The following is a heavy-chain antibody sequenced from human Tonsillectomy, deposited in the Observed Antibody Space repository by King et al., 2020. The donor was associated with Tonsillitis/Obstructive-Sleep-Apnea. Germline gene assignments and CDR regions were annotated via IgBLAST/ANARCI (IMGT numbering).Heavy chain of an antibody. CDR2: INHSGST. V-gene: IGHV4-34*01. J-gene: IGHJ4*02. D-gene: IGHD2-15*01. CDR3: ARGRGGTIPY. Sequence: VQLQQWGAGLLKPSETLSLTCAVYGGSFSGYYWSWIRQLPGKGLEWIVEINHSGSTNYNPSLKSRVTISVDTSKNQFSLKLSSVTAADTAVYYCARGRGGTIPYWGQGTLVTVSS. CDR1: GGSFSGYY.